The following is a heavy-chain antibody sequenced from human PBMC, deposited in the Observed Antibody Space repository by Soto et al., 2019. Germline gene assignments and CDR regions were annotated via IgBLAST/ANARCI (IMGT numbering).Heavy chain of an antibody. CDR2: ISGGGDTT. D-gene: IGHD3-10*01. CDR3: AKGRGGSGSLPPRVDF. V-gene: IGHV3-23*01. J-gene: IGHJ4*02. Sequence: EVQLLESGGGLVQPGGSLRLSCAASGFTFNNYAMTWVRQAPGKGLEWVSAISGGGDTTSYADSVKGRFTVSREGSKNTLYLRMSSLIAEDTALYYCAKGRGGSGSLPPRVDFWGQGTLVTVSS. CDR1: GFTFNNYA.